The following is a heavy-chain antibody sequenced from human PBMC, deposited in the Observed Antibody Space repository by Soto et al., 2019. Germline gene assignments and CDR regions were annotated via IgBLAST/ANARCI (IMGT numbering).Heavy chain of an antibody. J-gene: IGHJ4*02. Sequence: LRLSCAASGFTFSRYDMHWVRQVTGKGLEWVSAIGAAGDTYYPGSVKGRFTISRENAKNSLYLQMNSLRAGDTAVYYCARVGLSDCSGGSCYSYDYWGQGTLVTVSS. CDR1: GFTFSRYD. CDR3: ARVGLSDCSGGSCYSYDY. CDR2: IGAAGDT. V-gene: IGHV3-13*01. D-gene: IGHD2-15*01.